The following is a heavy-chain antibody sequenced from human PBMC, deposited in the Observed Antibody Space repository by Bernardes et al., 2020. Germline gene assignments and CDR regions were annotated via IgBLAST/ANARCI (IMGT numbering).Heavy chain of an antibody. CDR3: LREDFDY. V-gene: IGHV5-10-1*01. Sequence: GEPLKIYCKGSGYRFTTYWISRVRQMPGKGLEWMGRIDPSDSYTNYSPSFQGHVTISADKSINTVYLQWDSLEASVTAMYYCLREDFDYLGQGTLVTVSS. CDR2: IDPSDSYT. J-gene: IGHJ4*02. CDR1: GYRFTTYW.